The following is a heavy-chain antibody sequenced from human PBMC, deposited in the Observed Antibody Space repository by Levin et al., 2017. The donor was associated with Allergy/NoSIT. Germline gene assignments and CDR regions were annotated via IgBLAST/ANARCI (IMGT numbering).Heavy chain of an antibody. CDR1: GFTFSSYS. CDR3: ARDTVAARGSRDYYGMDG. V-gene: IGHV3-21*01. D-gene: IGHD6-6*01. J-gene: IGHJ6*02. Sequence: GGSLRLSCAASGFTFSSYSMNWVRQAPGKGLEWVSSISSSSNYIYYADSVKGRFTISRDNAKNSLYLQMNSLRAEDTAVYYCARDTVAARGSRDYYGMDGWGQGTTVTVSS. CDR2: ISSSSNYI.